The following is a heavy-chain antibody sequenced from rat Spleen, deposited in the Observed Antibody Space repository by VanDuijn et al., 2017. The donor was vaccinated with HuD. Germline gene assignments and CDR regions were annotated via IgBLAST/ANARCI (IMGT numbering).Heavy chain of an antibody. Sequence: EVQLVESGGGLVQPGRSLKLSCAASGFTFSDYGMAWVRQAPTKGLGWVATISYGDSSGHSSTYYRDSVKGRFTNPRDNAKSILSLQMDSLRSEDTATYHCARRHYGYTDYFDDWGQGVMVTVSS. CDR3: ARRHYGYTDYFDD. D-gene: IGHD1-9*01. J-gene: IGHJ2*01. CDR1: GFTFSDYG. V-gene: IGHV5-29*01. CDR2: ISYGDSSGHSST.